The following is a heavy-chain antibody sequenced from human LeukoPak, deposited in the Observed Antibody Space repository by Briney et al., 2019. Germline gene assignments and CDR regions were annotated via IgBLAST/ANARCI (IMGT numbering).Heavy chain of an antibody. D-gene: IGHD3-10*01. V-gene: IGHV3-15*01. J-gene: IGHJ4*02. Sequence: PGGSLRLSCAASGFTLSTNAMSWVRQAPGKGLEWVGRIRSDGGTTDYAAPVKGRFTISRDDSKTTLYLQMNSLKTEDTAVYYCTTESAYYYGSGRGPPEFVFDYWGQGTLVTVSS. CDR2: IRSDGGTT. CDR3: TTESAYYYGSGRGPPEFVFDY. CDR1: GFTLSTNA.